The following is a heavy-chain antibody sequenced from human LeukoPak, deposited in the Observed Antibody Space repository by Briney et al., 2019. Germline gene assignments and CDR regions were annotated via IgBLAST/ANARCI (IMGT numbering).Heavy chain of an antibody. J-gene: IGHJ4*02. CDR2: INHSGST. D-gene: IGHD3-22*01. Sequence: ETLSLTCAVYGGSFSGYYWSWIRQPPGKGLEWIGEINHSGSTNYNPSLKSRVTISVDSSKNQFSLKLTSVTAADTAVYYCATLGEYYDSSGYYYNWGQGTLVTVSS. V-gene: IGHV4-34*01. CDR3: ATLGEYYDSSGYYYN. CDR1: GGSFSGYY.